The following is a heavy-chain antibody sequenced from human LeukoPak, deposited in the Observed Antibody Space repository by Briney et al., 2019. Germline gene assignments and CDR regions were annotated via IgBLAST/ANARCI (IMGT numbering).Heavy chain of an antibody. CDR3: AKTSSITIFGVAPRYYFDY. CDR2: ISGSGGST. D-gene: IGHD3-3*01. J-gene: IGHJ4*02. Sequence: QPGGSLRLSCAASGFTFSSYAMSWVRQAPGKGLEWVSAISGSGGSTYYADSVKGRFIISRDNSKNTLYLQMNSLRAEDTAVYYCAKTSSITIFGVAPRYYFDYWGQGTLVTVSS. V-gene: IGHV3-23*01. CDR1: GFTFSSYA.